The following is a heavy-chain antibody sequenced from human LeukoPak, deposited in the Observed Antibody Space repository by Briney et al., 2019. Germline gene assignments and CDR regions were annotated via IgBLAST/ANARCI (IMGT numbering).Heavy chain of an antibody. CDR2: ISGSGGST. D-gene: IGHD6-13*01. V-gene: IGHV3-23*01. J-gene: IGHJ6*02. Sequence: GGSLRLSCAASGFTFSSYWMSWVRQAPGKGLEWVSAISGSGGSTYYADSVKGRFTISRDNSKNTLYLQMNSLRAEDTAVYYCAKEVAAAGYYYYGMDVWGQGTTVTVSS. CDR1: GFTFSSYW. CDR3: AKEVAAAGYYYYGMDV.